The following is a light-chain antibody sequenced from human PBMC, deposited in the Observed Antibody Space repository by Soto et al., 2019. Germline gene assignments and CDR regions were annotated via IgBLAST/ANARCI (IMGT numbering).Light chain of an antibody. CDR2: DAS. CDR3: QQRSNWRT. J-gene: IGKJ1*01. V-gene: IGKV3-11*01. Sequence: EIVLTQSPATLSLSPGERATLSCRASQSVSSYLAWYQQKPGQAPRLLIYDASNRATGIPARFSGSGSGTDFTLTIISLKPEDFAVYYCQQRSNWRTFGQGTKVEIK. CDR1: QSVSSY.